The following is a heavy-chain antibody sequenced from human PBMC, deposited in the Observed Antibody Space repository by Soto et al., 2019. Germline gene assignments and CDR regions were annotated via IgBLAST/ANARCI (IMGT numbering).Heavy chain of an antibody. CDR2: IKQDGSEK. Sequence: GGYLRLCSAALGFALSSERLSGVRQAPGKGLEWVANIKQDGSEKYYVDSVKGRFTISRDNAKNSLYLQMNSLRAEDTAVYYCAGRYRSGGSCYSGPLDYWGQGT. D-gene: IGHD2-15*01. CDR3: AGRYRSGGSCYSGPLDY. J-gene: IGHJ4*02. CDR1: GFALSSER. V-gene: IGHV3-7*01.